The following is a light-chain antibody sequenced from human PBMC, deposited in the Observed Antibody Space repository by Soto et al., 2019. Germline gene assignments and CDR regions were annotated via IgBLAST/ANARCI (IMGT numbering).Light chain of an antibody. Sequence: EIVLTQSPATLSLSPGERATLSCRASQNISKYLARYQQTPGQVPRLLSYDVSDRATGIPARFSGSGSGPDFTLTMSSLEPADFAVYFCQQPMCWPLTFGGGTKVESK. J-gene: IGKJ4*01. V-gene: IGKV3-11*01. CDR2: DVS. CDR1: QNISKY. CDR3: QQPMCWPLT.